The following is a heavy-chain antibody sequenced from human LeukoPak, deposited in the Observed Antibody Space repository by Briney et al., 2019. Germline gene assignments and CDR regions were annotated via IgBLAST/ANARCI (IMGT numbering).Heavy chain of an antibody. V-gene: IGHV1-18*04. CDR3: AREHYYGSGSYFYYYYYMDV. CDR1: GYTFTGYY. Sequence: GASVKVSCKASGYTFTGYYMHWVRQAPGQGLEWMGWISAYNGNTNYAQKLQGRVTMTTDTSTSTAYMELRSLRSDDTAVYYCAREHYYGSGSYFYYYYYMDVWGKGTTVTVSS. J-gene: IGHJ6*03. CDR2: ISAYNGNT. D-gene: IGHD3-10*01.